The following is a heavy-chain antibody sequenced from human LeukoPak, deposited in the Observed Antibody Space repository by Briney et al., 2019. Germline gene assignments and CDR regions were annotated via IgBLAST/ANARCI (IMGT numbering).Heavy chain of an antibody. Sequence: SQTLSLTCTVSGGSISSGDYYWSWIRQPPGKGLEWIGYIYYSGSTYYNPSLKSRVTISVDTSKNQFSLKLSSVTAADTAVYYCASRCGGSCYSSAFDIWGQGTMVTVSS. CDR1: GGSISSGDYY. V-gene: IGHV4-30-4*08. D-gene: IGHD2-15*01. CDR2: IYYSGST. CDR3: ASRCGGSCYSSAFDI. J-gene: IGHJ3*02.